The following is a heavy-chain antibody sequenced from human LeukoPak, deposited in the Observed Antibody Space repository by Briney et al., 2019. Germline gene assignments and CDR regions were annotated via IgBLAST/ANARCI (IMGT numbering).Heavy chain of an antibody. CDR2: IWYDGSNK. V-gene: IGHV3-33*06. CDR3: AKGLVVPAARLEHYFDY. D-gene: IGHD2-2*01. J-gene: IGHJ4*02. Sequence: GRSLRLSCAASGFTFSSYGMHWVRQAPGKGLEWVAVIWYDGSNKYYADSVKGRFTISRDNSKNTLYLQMNSLRAEDTAVYYCAKGLVVPAARLEHYFDYWGQGTLVTVSS. CDR1: GFTFSSYG.